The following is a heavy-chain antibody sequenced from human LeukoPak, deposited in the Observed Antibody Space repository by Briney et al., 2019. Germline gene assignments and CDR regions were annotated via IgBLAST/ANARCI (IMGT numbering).Heavy chain of an antibody. D-gene: IGHD5-12*01. CDR2: IKQSGSEK. J-gene: IGHJ4*02. CDR1: GFTFSGFW. CDR3: ARWGGYDYGVGYYFDY. Sequence: PGGSLRLSCAASGFTFSGFWMSWVRQAPGKGLEWVANIKQSGSEKYYVDSVKGRFTISRDNAKNSLYLQMNSLRAEDTAVYYCARWGGYDYGVGYYFDYWGQGTLVTVSS. V-gene: IGHV3-7*04.